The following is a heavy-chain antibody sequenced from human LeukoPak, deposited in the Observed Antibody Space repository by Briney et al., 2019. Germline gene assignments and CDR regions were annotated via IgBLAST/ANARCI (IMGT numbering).Heavy chain of an antibody. CDR1: GNYW. CDR2: INSDGSWT. J-gene: IGHJ4*02. D-gene: IGHD2/OR15-2a*01. V-gene: IGHV3-74*01. Sequence: GGSLRLSCAAAGNYWMHWVRQVPGKGLVWVSHINSDGSWTSYADSVKGRFTISKDNAKNTVYLQMNSLRAEDTAVYYCVSFYETYWGRGTLVTVSS. CDR3: VSFYETY.